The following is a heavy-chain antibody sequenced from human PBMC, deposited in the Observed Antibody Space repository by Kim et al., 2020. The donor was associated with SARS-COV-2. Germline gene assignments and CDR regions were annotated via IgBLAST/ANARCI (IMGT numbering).Heavy chain of an antibody. Sequence: SETLSLTCTVSGGSISSYYWSWIRQPPGKGLEWIGYIYYSGSTNYNPSLKSRVTISVDTSKNQFSLKLSSVTAADTAVYYCARSRIVGATRGWFDPWGQGTLVTVSS. V-gene: IGHV4-59*01. J-gene: IGHJ5*02. CDR3: ARSRIVGATRGWFDP. CDR1: GGSISSYY. D-gene: IGHD1-26*01. CDR2: IYYSGST.